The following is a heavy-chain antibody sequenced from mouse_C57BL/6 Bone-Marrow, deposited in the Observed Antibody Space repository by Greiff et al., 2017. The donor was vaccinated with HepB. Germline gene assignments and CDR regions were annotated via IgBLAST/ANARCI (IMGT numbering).Heavy chain of an antibody. Sequence: QVQLQQSGAELVRPGASVKLSCKASGYTFTDYYINWVKQRPGQGLEWIARIYPGSGNTYYNEKFKGKATLTAEKSSSTAYMQLSSLTSEDSAVYFCARWGTTVVATGYFDVWGTGTTVTVSS. CDR3: ARWGTTVVATGYFDV. V-gene: IGHV1-76*01. CDR2: IYPGSGNT. D-gene: IGHD1-1*01. CDR1: GYTFTDYY. J-gene: IGHJ1*03.